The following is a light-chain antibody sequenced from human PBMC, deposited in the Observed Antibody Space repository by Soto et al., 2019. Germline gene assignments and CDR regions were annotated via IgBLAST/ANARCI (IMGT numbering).Light chain of an antibody. CDR3: QQYGSSGT. CDR2: GAS. V-gene: IGKV3-20*01. CDR1: QSVSNNY. Sequence: IVLSQSAGALSLSTGERATLSCRASQSVSNNYLAWYQQKPGQAPRLLIYGASNRATGIPDRFSGSGSGTDFTLTISRLEPEDFAVYYCQQYGSSGTFGQGTNVDIK. J-gene: IGKJ1*01.